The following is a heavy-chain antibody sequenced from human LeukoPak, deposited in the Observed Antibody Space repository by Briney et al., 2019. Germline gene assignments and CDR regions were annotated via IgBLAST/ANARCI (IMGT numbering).Heavy chain of an antibody. CDR3: AKDDPIAARRGDY. CDR2: IRYDGSNK. J-gene: IGHJ4*02. D-gene: IGHD6-6*01. V-gene: IGHV3-30*02. CDR1: GFTFSSYG. Sequence: PGGSLRLSCAASGFTFSSYGMHWVRQAPGKGLEWVAFIRYDGSNKYYADSVKGRFTISRDNSKNTLYLQMNSLRAEDTAVYYCAKDDPIAARRGDYWGQGTLVTVSS.